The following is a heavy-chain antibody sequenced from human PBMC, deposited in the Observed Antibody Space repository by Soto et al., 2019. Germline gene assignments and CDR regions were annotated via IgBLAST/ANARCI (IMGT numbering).Heavy chain of an antibody. V-gene: IGHV3-48*02. J-gene: IGHJ4*02. CDR3: ARDELLWFGEFQPTDY. CDR2: ISSSSSTI. Sequence: GGSLRLSCAASGFTFSSYSMNWVRQAPGKGLEWVSCISSSSSTIYYADSVKGRFTISRDNAKNSLYLQMNSLRDEDTAVYYCARDELLWFGEFQPTDYWSQGTLVTVSS. D-gene: IGHD3-10*01. CDR1: GFTFSSYS.